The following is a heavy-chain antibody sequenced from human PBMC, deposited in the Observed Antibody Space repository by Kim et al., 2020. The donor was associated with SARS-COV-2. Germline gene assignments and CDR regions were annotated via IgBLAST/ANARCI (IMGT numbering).Heavy chain of an antibody. CDR3: ARGLFNTGSSWYLGY. J-gene: IGHJ4*02. Sequence: ASVKVSCKASGYTFTSYYMHWVRQAPGQGLEWMGIINPSGGSTSYAQKFQGRVTMTRDTSTSTVYMELSSLRSEDTAVYYCARGLFNTGSSWYLGYWGQGTLVTVSS. CDR2: INPSGGST. V-gene: IGHV1-46*01. D-gene: IGHD6-13*01. CDR1: GYTFTSYY.